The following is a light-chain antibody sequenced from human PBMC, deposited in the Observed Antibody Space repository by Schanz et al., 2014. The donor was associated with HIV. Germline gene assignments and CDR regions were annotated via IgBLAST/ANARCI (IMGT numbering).Light chain of an antibody. CDR3: LQYHAFPWT. CDR1: QDIRDA. J-gene: IGKJ1*01. Sequence: DIQMTQSPSPLSASVGDRVTITCRASQDIRDALVWYQQKPGRAPKRLIYGASNLQSGVPSRFSGSGSGTDFTLTISCLQSEDFATYYCLQYHAFPWTFGQGTKVDVK. CDR2: GAS. V-gene: IGKV1-17*01.